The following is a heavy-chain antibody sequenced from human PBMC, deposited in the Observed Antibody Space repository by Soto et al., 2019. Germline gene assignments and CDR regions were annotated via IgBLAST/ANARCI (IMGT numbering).Heavy chain of an antibody. Sequence: SETLSLTCTVSAYITRSGHNCGWIRQHPGKGLEWVGSIYHTGSTYYNPSLQSRVTISVDTSKNQFSLKLSSVTAADTSVYYCARDRGGSYYCGQGSLDTGSA. CDR1: AYITRSGHN. CDR3: ARDRGGSYY. D-gene: IGHD5-12*01. V-gene: IGHV4-38-2*02. CDR2: IYHTGST. J-gene: IGHJ4*02.